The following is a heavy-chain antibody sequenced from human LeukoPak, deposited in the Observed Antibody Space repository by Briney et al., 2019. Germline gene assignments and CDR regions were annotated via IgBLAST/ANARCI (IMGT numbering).Heavy chain of an antibody. CDR1: GFTFSSYG. CDR2: IHHDGSNK. D-gene: IGHD3-10*01. CDR3: AKGLGPLVRGVVPRTYYMDV. V-gene: IGHV3-30*02. J-gene: IGHJ6*03. Sequence: RSGGSLRLSCAASGFTFSSYGMHWVRQAPGKGLDWVAFIHHDGSNKYYADSVRGRFKISRDNSKNTVNLQMNSLGVEDTAVYYCAKGLGPLVRGVVPRTYYMDVWGRGTTVTVSS.